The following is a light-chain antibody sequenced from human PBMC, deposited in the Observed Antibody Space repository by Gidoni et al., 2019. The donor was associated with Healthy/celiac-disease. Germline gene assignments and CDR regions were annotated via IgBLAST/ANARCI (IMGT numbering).Light chain of an antibody. CDR1: QSVLYSSNNKNY. J-gene: IGKJ4*01. CDR3: QQYYSTPLT. V-gene: IGKV4-1*01. Sequence: DIVMTQSPDSLAVSLGERATINCKSSQSVLYSSNNKNYLAWYQQNPGQPPKLLIYWASTRESGVPDRFSGSGSGTDFTLTISSLQAEDVAVYSCQQYYSTPLTFGGGTKVEIK. CDR2: WAS.